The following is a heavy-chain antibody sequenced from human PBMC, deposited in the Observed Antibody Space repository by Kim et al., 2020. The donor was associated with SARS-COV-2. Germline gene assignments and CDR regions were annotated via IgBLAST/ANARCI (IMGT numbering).Heavy chain of an antibody. J-gene: IGHJ6*02. V-gene: IGHV3-7*03. CDR3: ARDWGLGYSGSYYYYYGMDG. D-gene: IGHD1-26*01. Sequence: GGSLRLSCAASGFTFSSYWMSWVRQAPGKGLEWVANIKQDGSEKYYVDSVKGRFTISRDNAKNSLYLQMNSLRAEDTAVYYCARDWGLGYSGSYYYYYGMDGWGQGTTVTVSS. CDR2: IKQDGSEK. CDR1: GFTFSSYW.